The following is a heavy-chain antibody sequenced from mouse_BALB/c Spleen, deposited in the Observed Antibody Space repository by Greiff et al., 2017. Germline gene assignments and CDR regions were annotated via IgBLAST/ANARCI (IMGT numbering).Heavy chain of an antibody. V-gene: IGHV1-67*01. CDR1: GYTFTDYA. CDR2: ISTYYGNT. D-gene: IGHD2-4*01. CDR3: ARSGWITTSLYYFDY. Sequence: VQLQQSGPELVRPGVSVKISCKGSGYTFTDYAMHWVKQSHAKSLEWIGVISTYYGNTNYNQKFKGKATMTVDKSSSTAYMELARLTSEDSAIYYCARSGWITTSLYYFDYWGQGTTLTVAS. J-gene: IGHJ2*01.